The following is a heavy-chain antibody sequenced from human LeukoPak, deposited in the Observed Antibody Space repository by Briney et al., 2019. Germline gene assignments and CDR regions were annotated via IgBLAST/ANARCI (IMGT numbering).Heavy chain of an antibody. J-gene: IGHJ6*03. CDR3: ARDLGEHYMDV. CDR1: GGSISSYY. V-gene: IGHV4-59*01. CDR2: IYYSGST. Sequence: SETLSLTCTVSGGSISSYYWSWIRQPPGKGLEWIGYIYYSGSTNYNPSLKSRVTISVDTSKNQFSLKLSSVTAADTAVYYCARDLGEHYMDVWGKGTTVTVSS.